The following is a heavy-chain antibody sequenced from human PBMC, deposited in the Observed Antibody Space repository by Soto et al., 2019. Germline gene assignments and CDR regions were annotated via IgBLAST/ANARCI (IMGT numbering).Heavy chain of an antibody. CDR3: ARDYYDGTGYSGYYYYGMDV. J-gene: IGHJ6*02. CDR1: GYTFSTYF. CDR2: INPSGGST. D-gene: IGHD3-22*01. V-gene: IGHV1-46*01. Sequence: ASEKVSCKASGYTFSTYFVHWVRQAPGQGLEWMGIINPSGGSTSYAQKFQGRVTMTRDTSTSTVYMELSSLRSEDTAVYYCARDYYDGTGYSGYYYYGMDVWGQGTTVPVSS.